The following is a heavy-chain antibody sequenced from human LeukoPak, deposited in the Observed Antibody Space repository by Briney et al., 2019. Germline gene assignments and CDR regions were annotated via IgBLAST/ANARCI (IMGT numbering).Heavy chain of an antibody. Sequence: GGSLRLSCAASGFTFSSYAMHWVRQAPGKGLEWVAVISYDGSNKYYADSVKGRFTISGDNAKNSLYLQMNSLRAEDTAVYYCARKVGIRGDYYFDYWGQGTLVTVSS. CDR3: ARKVGIRGDYYFDY. V-gene: IGHV3-30-3*01. J-gene: IGHJ4*02. CDR1: GFTFSSYA. D-gene: IGHD3-10*01. CDR2: ISYDGSNK.